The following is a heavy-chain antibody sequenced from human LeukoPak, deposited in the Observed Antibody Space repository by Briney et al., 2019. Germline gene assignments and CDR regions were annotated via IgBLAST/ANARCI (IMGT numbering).Heavy chain of an antibody. Sequence: PWGSLRLSCAASGFTLSSYQMNWARQAPGKGLVWVSRISSDGITKTYADSVKGRFTISRDNAKNTLYLEVNSLRAEDTAVYYCVREVGDIIVVPGTLDQFYYYMDVWGKGTTVTVSS. J-gene: IGHJ6*03. CDR3: VREVGDIIVVPGTLDQFYYYMDV. CDR1: GFTLSSYQ. CDR2: ISSDGITK. D-gene: IGHD2-2*01. V-gene: IGHV3-74*01.